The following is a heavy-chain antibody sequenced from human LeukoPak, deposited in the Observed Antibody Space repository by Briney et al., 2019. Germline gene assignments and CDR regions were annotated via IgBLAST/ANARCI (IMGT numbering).Heavy chain of an antibody. Sequence: SETLSHTCTVSGGSISSYYWSWIRQPPGKGLEWIGYIYYSGSTNYNPSLKSRVTISVDTSKNQFSLKLSSVTAADTAVYYCAREGNSGYYYDPRYFDYWGQGTLVTVSS. J-gene: IGHJ4*02. CDR3: AREGNSGYYYDPRYFDY. V-gene: IGHV4-59*01. CDR1: GGSISSYY. D-gene: IGHD3-22*01. CDR2: IYYSGST.